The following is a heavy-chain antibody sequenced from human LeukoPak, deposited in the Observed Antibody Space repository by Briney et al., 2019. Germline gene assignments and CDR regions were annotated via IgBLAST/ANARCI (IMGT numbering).Heavy chain of an antibody. D-gene: IGHD3-3*01. V-gene: IGHV4-34*01. CDR3: ARRLAIYYDFWSGYYQSSWFDP. J-gene: IGHJ5*02. CDR1: GGSFSGYY. CDR2: INHSGST. Sequence: SETLSLTCAVYGGSFSGYYWSWIRQPPGKGLEWIGEINHSGSTNYNPSLKSRVTISVDTSKNQFSLKLSSVTAADTAVYYCARRLAIYYDFWSGYYQSSWFDPWGQGTLVTVSS.